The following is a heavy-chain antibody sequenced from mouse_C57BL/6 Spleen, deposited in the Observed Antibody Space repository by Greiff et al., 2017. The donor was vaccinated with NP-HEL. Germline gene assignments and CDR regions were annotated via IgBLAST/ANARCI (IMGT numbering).Heavy chain of an antibody. V-gene: IGHV1-69*01. J-gene: IGHJ4*01. Sequence: QVQLQQPGAELVMPGASVKLSCKASGYTFTSYWMHWVKQRPGQGLEWIGEIDPSDSYTNYNQKFKGKSTLTVDKSSSTAYMQLSSLTSEDSAVYYCARMDGNYGWDAMDYWGQGTSVTVSS. CDR2: IDPSDSYT. CDR3: ARMDGNYGWDAMDY. CDR1: GYTFTSYW. D-gene: IGHD2-1*01.